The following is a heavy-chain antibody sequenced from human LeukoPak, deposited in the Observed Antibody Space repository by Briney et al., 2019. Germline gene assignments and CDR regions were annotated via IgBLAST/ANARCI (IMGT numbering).Heavy chain of an antibody. Sequence: SETLSLTCTVSGGSISSYYWSWIRQPPGKGLEWIGYIYYSGSTNYNPSLKSRVTISVDTSKNQFSLKLSSVTAADTAVYYCASHTRGVNIHRIDYWGQGTLVTVSS. CDR2: IYYSGST. J-gene: IGHJ4*02. D-gene: IGHD3-10*01. V-gene: IGHV4-59*01. CDR3: ASHTRGVNIHRIDY. CDR1: GGSISSYY.